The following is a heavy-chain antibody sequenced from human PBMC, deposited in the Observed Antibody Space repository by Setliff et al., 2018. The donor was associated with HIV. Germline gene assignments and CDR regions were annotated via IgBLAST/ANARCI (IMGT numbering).Heavy chain of an antibody. D-gene: IGHD3-10*01. CDR3: ARQITMVRGVYQPYYYYYMDV. J-gene: IGHJ6*03. CDR2: IYYSGST. CDR1: GGSISSYY. V-gene: IGHV4-59*08. Sequence: SETLSLTCTVSGGSISSYYWSWIRQPPGKRLEWIGYIYYSGSTNYNPSLKSRVTISVDTSKNQFSLKLSSVTAADTAVYYCARQITMVRGVYQPYYYYYMDVWGKGTTVTVSS.